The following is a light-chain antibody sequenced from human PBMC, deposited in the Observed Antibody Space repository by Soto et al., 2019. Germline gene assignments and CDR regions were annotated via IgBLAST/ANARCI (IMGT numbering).Light chain of an antibody. J-gene: IGLJ1*01. Sequence: ALTQPPSASGSPGQLVTISCTGTSSDVGGYNYVSWYQQHPGKAPKLMIYDVSKRPSGVPDRFSGSKSGNTASLTVSGLQADDEADYYCSSYAGTHVVFGTGTKVTVL. CDR2: DVS. CDR1: SSDVGGYNY. CDR3: SSYAGTHVV. V-gene: IGLV2-8*01.